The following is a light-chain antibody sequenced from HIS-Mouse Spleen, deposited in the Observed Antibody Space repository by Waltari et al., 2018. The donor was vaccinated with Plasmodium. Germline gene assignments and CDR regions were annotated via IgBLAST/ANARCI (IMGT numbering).Light chain of an antibody. J-gene: IGLJ3*02. CDR1: ALPKKY. Sequence: SYELTQPPSVSVSPGQTARITCSGDALPKKYAYWYQKKSGQAPVLVIYEDSKRPSGIPERFSGSSSGTMATLTISGAQVEDEADYYCYSTDSSGNHRVFGGWTKLTVL. CDR3: YSTDSSGNHRV. V-gene: IGLV3-10*01. CDR2: EDS.